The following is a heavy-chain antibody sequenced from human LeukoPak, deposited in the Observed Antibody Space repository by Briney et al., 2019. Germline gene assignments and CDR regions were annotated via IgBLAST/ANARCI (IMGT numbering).Heavy chain of an antibody. CDR2: IKEDGSEK. D-gene: IGHD1-26*01. V-gene: IGHV3-7*01. J-gene: IGHJ4*02. CDR3: ARDHEYRGSFLFDY. CDR1: GFTFSNYW. Sequence: PGGSLRLXCAASGFTFSNYWMSWVRQAPGKGLEWVANIKEDGSEKYYVDSVKGRFTISRDNAKNSLYLQMNSLRAEDTAVYYCARDHEYRGSFLFDYWGQGTLVTVSS.